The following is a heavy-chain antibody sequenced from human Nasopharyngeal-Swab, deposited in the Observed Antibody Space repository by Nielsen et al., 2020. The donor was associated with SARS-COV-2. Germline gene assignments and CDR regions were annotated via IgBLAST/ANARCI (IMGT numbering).Heavy chain of an antibody. V-gene: IGHV1-46*01. CDR3: ARGGDPREVVAATDCFDP. Sequence: WARQASGQGSGWMGIISPGGGSARYSQNFQGRVTMTRDTSTSTVYMELSSLRSEDTAVYYCARGGDPREVVAATDCFDPWGQGTLVTVSS. CDR2: ISPGGGSA. D-gene: IGHD2-15*01. J-gene: IGHJ5*02.